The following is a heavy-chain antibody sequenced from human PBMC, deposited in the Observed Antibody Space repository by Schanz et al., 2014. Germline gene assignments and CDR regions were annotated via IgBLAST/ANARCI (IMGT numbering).Heavy chain of an antibody. D-gene: IGHD3-10*01. CDR3: ARIGGSVFDY. CDR1: GFTFSSYA. J-gene: IGHJ4*02. Sequence: EVQLVESGGGLVQPGGSLRLSCAASGFTFSSYAMSWVRQAPGKGLEWVANIKQDESEKYYVDSVKGRFTISRDNSKNSLYLQMNSLRAEDTAVYYCARIGGSVFDYWAQGTLVTVSS. V-gene: IGHV3-7*05. CDR2: IKQDESEK.